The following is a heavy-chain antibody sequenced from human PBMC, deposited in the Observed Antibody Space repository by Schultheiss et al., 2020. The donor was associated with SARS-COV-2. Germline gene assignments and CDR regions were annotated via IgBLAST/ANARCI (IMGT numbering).Heavy chain of an antibody. CDR2: IYWNDDK. CDR3: ARIRGSDYGVDY. CDR1: GFSLSTSGVG. J-gene: IGHJ4*02. V-gene: IGHV2-5*01. D-gene: IGHD4-17*01. Sequence: SGPTLVKPTQTLTLTCTFSGFSLSTSGVGVGWIRQPPGKALEWLALIYWNDDKRYSPSLKSRLTITKDTSKSQVVLTMTNMDPVDTATYYCARIRGSDYGVDYWGQGTLVTVSS.